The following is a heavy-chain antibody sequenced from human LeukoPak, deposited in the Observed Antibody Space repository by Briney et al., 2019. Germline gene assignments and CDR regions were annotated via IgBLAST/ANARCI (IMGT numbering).Heavy chain of an antibody. Sequence: ASVKVFCKASGGTFSSYAISGVRQAPAQGLEWMGGISPNFCTANYAQKLEGRVTITADTSTSTAYMELSSLRPDDPAVCYCARLLWFGASGFDAFDMWGQGTMVTVSS. CDR2: ISPNFCTA. V-gene: IGHV1-69*06. CDR3: ARLLWFGASGFDAFDM. CDR1: GGTFSSYA. J-gene: IGHJ3*02. D-gene: IGHD3-10*01.